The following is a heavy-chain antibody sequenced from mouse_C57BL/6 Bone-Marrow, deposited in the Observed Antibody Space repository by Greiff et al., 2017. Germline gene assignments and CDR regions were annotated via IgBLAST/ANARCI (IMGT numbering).Heavy chain of an antibody. J-gene: IGHJ3*01. CDR2: IDPENGDT. V-gene: IGHV14-4*01. CDR3: TGDPAWFAY. Sequence: VQLQQSGAELVRPGASVKLSCTASGFNIKDDYMHWVKQRPEQGLEWIGWIDPENGDTEYASKFQGKATITADTSSNTAYLPLRSLTSEDTAVYYCTGDPAWFAYWGQGTLVTVSA. D-gene: IGHD3-3*01. CDR1: GFNIKDDY.